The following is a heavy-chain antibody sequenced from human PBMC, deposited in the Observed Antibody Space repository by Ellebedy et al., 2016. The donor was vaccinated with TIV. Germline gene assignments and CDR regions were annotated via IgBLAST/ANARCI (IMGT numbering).Heavy chain of an antibody. V-gene: IGHV4-30-4*01. CDR3: ARVGRGYCSSTSCYRYYYYGMDV. D-gene: IGHD2-2*01. J-gene: IGHJ6*02. CDR1: GGSISSGDYY. Sequence: SXTVSGGSISSGDYYWSWIRQPPGKGLEWIGYIYYSGSTYYNPSLKSRVTISVDTSKNQFSLKLSSVTAADTAVYYCARVGRGYCSSTSCYRYYYYGMDVWGQGTTVTVSS. CDR2: IYYSGST.